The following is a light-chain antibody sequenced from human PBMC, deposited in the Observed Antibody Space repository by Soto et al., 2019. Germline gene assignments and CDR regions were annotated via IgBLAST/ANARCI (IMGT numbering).Light chain of an antibody. J-gene: IGKJ1*01. Sequence: DIQMTQSPSTLSASVGDRVTLTCRASQSISSWLAWYQQKPGKAPKFLIFDASSLESGVPSRFSGSGSGTEFTLTISSLQPDDFATYYCQQYNSYSRTFGQGTKVDIK. CDR1: QSISSW. CDR3: QQYNSYSRT. CDR2: DAS. V-gene: IGKV1-5*01.